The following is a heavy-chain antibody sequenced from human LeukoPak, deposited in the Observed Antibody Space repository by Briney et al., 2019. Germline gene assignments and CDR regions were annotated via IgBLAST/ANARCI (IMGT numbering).Heavy chain of an antibody. V-gene: IGHV3-30*04. J-gene: IGHJ6*03. CDR1: GFTFSSYA. D-gene: IGHD3-3*01. CDR3: ASSYDFWSGYFRTLPMDV. Sequence: PGGSLRLSCAASGFTFSSYAMHWVRQAPGKGLEWVAVISYDGSNKYYADSVKGRFTISRDNSKNTLYLQMNSLRAEDTAVYYCASSYDFWSGYFRTLPMDVWGKGTTVTVSS. CDR2: ISYDGSNK.